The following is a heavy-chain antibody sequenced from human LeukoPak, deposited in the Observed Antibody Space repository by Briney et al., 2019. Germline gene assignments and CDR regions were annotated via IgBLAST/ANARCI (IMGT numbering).Heavy chain of an antibody. J-gene: IGHJ3*02. V-gene: IGHV6-1*01. CDR2: TYYKSKWYN. D-gene: IGHD1-26*01. CDR3: ARVSFPWSPRDAFDI. CDR1: GDSVSSNSAT. Sequence: SQTLSLTCAISGDSVSSNSATWNWIRQSPSRGLEWLGRTYYKSKWYNDYAVSVKSRITINSDTSKNQFSLQLNSVTPEDTAVYYCARVSFPWSPRDAFDIWGQGTMVTVSS.